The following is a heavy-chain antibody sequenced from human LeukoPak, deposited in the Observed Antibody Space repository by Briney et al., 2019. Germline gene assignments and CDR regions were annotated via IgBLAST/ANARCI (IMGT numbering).Heavy chain of an antibody. CDR2: ISSSSSYI. CDR3: ARDPYDYVWGSYLPPSY. J-gene: IGHJ4*02. V-gene: IGHV3-21*01. D-gene: IGHD3-16*02. Sequence: PGGSLRLSCAASGFTFSSYSMNWVRQAPGKGLEWVSSISSSSSYIYYADSVKDRFTISRDNAKNSLYLQMNSLRAEDTAVYYCARDPYDYVWGSYLPPSYWGQGTLVTVSS. CDR1: GFTFSSYS.